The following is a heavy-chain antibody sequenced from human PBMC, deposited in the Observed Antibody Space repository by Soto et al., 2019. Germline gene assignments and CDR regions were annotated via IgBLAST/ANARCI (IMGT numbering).Heavy chain of an antibody. J-gene: IGHJ4*02. Sequence: PSQPLSLTCAISGDSVSSKSAAWNWIRQSPSRGLEWLGRTYYRSKWYNDYAVSVKSRITISPDTSKNQFSLKLSSVTAADTAVYYCARHKYHSSGPSAYWGQGTLVTVSS. CDR1: GDSVSSKSAA. CDR2: TYYRSKWYN. D-gene: IGHD3-22*01. CDR3: ARHKYHSSGPSAY. V-gene: IGHV6-1*01.